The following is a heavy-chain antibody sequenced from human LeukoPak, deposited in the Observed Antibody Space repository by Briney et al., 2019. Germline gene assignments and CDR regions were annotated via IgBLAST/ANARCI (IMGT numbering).Heavy chain of an antibody. J-gene: IGHJ4*02. D-gene: IGHD3-3*02. V-gene: IGHV1-2*02. CDR2: INPNSGGT. CDR1: GYTFTGYY. CDR3: ARDRKPHPTHFWSGSRIGGYDY. Sequence: ASVKVSCKASGYTFTGYYMHWVRQAPGQGLEWMGWINPNSGGTNYAQKFQGRVTMTRDTSISTAYMELSRPRSDDTAVYYCARDRKPHPTHFWSGSRIGGYDYWGQGTLVTVSS.